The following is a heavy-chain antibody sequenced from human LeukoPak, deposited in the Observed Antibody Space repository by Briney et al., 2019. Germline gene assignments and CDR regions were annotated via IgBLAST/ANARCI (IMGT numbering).Heavy chain of an antibody. J-gene: IGHJ6*02. CDR3: ARGSRSSRRSDYYGMDV. CDR1: GGSFSGYY. V-gene: IGHV4-34*01. CDR2: INHSGST. D-gene: IGHD2-2*01. Sequence: SETLSLTCAVYGGSFSGYYWSWIRQPPGKGLEWVGEINHSGSTNYSPSLKSRVTISVDTSKNQFSLKLSSVTAADTAVYYCARGSRSSRRSDYYGMDVWGQGTTVTVSS.